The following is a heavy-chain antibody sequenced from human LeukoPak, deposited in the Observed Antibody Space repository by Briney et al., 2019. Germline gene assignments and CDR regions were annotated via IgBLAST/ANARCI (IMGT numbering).Heavy chain of an antibody. CDR2: IYYGGST. D-gene: IGHD3-22*01. CDR1: GGFISNYY. J-gene: IGHJ5*02. Sequence: PSETLSLTCTVSGGFISNYYWSWIRQPPGKGLECIGFIYYGGSTKYNPSLKSRATISVDTSKNQFSLKLSSVTAADTAVYYCARGTMMVGPWGQGTLVTVSS. V-gene: IGHV4-59*01. CDR3: ARGTMMVGP.